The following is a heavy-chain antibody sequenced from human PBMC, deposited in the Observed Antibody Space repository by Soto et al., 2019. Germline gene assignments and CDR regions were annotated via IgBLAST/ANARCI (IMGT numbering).Heavy chain of an antibody. CDR3: ASHGSAGSGVFDH. Sequence: QVRLQESGPGLVKPSQTLSLACTVSSGSVISTDYYWTWIRQYPGKNLEWIGNIYHSGSASYNPSPKSRLTLSVDKSKNQFFRKLDSVTAADTAVYYCASHGSAGSGVFDHWGQGTLVTVSS. V-gene: IGHV4-31*03. D-gene: IGHD5-12*01. CDR1: SGSVISTDYY. CDR2: IYHSGSA. J-gene: IGHJ4*02.